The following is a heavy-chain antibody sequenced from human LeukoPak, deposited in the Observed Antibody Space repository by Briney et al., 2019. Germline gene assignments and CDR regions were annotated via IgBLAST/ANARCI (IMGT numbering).Heavy chain of an antibody. J-gene: IGHJ3*02. D-gene: IGHD3-16*01. CDR3: VRNLAYDSFDI. V-gene: IGHV3-7*01. Sequence: GGFLRLSCAASRFTFSTSWMAWVRQAPGKGLEWVATIKEDGGQKYYVDFVKGRFTISRDNAKNSLSLQMNSLRVEDTAVYFCVRNLAYDSFDIWGQGTMVTVSS. CDR2: IKEDGGQK. CDR1: RFTFSTSW.